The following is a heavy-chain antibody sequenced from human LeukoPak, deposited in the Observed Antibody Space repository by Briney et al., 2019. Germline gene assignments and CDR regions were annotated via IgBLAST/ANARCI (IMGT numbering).Heavy chain of an antibody. Sequence: PSETLSLTCAVYGGSFSGYYWSWIRQPPGKGLEWIGEISHSGSTNYNPSLKSRVTISVDTSKNQFSLKLSSVTAADTAVYYCARGNNPIYCSSTSCYHQNHYYYYYGMDVWGQGPTVTVSS. CDR1: GGSFSGYY. J-gene: IGHJ6*02. CDR2: ISHSGST. D-gene: IGHD2-2*01. CDR3: ARGNNPIYCSSTSCYHQNHYYYYYGMDV. V-gene: IGHV4-34*01.